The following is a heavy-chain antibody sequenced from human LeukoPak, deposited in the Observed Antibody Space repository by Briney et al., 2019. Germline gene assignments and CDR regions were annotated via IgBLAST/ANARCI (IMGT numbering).Heavy chain of an antibody. V-gene: IGHV6-1*01. CDR2: TYYRSKWYN. D-gene: IGHD6-13*01. Sequence: SQTLSLTCAISGDSVSSNSAAWNWIRQSPSRGLEWLGRTYYRSKWYNDYAVSVKSRITINPDISKNQFSLQLNSVTPEDTAVYYCARGVYSSSWQPFDYWGQGTLVTVSS. CDR1: GDSVSSNSAA. J-gene: IGHJ4*02. CDR3: ARGVYSSSWQPFDY.